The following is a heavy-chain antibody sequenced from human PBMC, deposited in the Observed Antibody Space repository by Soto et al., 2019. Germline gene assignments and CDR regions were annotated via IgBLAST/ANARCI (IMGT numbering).Heavy chain of an antibody. Sequence: QVQVVQSGPELKKPGASVKVSCKAQGYIFTKYGIGWVRQAPGHGLEWMGLINVYNGDRKVAQKFQDRVSMTTDTATDTAYMDLNRLRSGDTAVYYCARLQLGGDRMLNWFDPWGQGTLVTVSS. V-gene: IGHV1-18*01. D-gene: IGHD2-21*02. J-gene: IGHJ5*02. CDR1: GYIFTKYG. CDR2: INVYNGDR. CDR3: ARLQLGGDRMLNWFDP.